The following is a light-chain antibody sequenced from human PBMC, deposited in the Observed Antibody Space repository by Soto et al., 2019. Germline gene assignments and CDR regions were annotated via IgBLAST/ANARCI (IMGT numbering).Light chain of an antibody. V-gene: IGKV1-27*01. Sequence: DIQLTQSPSSLPASVGDTITITCRATQGIGKSLVWYQQKPGKSPKLLIYGASTLISGVPSRFSGSGSGTFFTLTISSLQPEDVATYYCQKYDTAPWTFGQGTKVEIK. CDR1: QGIGKS. CDR2: GAS. J-gene: IGKJ1*01. CDR3: QKYDTAPWT.